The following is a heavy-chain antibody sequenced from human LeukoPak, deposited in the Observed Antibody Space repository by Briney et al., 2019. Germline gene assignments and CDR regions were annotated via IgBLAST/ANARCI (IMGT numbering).Heavy chain of an antibody. CDR2: INPSGGST. D-gene: IGHD3-22*01. CDR1: GYTFTSYY. Sequence: ASVKVSCKASGYTFTSYYMHWVRQAPGQGLEWMGIINPSGGSTSYAQKFQGRVTMTRDTSTSTVYMELSSLRSEDTAVYYCARPPKRYYDSSGSHFDYWGQRTLVTVSS. CDR3: ARPPKRYYDSSGSHFDY. J-gene: IGHJ4*02. V-gene: IGHV1-46*01.